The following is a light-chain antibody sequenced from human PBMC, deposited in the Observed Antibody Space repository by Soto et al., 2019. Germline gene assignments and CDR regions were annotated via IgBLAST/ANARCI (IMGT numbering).Light chain of an antibody. CDR2: GAS. J-gene: IGKJ1*01. CDR3: QQYNNWPRT. V-gene: IGKV3-15*01. Sequence: EIVMTQSPATLSVSPGERATLSCRASQSVSSNLAWYQQKPGQAPRLLIYGASTSATGIPARFSGSGSGTEFTRTISSLQSEDFEVYYCQQYNNWPRTCGQGTKVEIK. CDR1: QSVSSN.